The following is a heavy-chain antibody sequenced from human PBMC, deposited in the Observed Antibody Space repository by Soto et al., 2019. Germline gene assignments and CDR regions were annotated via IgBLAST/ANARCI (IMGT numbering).Heavy chain of an antibody. CDR2: IKSKSDGGTT. V-gene: IGHV3-15*01. J-gene: IGHJ5*02. Sequence: KTGGSLRLSCAASGFTFSYAWMSWVRQAPGKGLDWVGRIKSKSDGGTTEYAAPVRGRFTISRDDSKNTLYLQMNSLKTEDTAVYYCTTDLWRIAVVVGSTGYYNPWGQGTPVTVS. D-gene: IGHD2-15*01. CDR3: TTDLWRIAVVVGSTGYYNP. CDR1: GFTFSYAW.